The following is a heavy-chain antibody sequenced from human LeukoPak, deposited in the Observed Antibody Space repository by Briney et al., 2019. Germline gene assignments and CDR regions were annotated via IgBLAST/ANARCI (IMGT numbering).Heavy chain of an antibody. J-gene: IGHJ3*02. Sequence: SETLSLTCAVYGGSFSGYYWSWIRQPPGKGLEWIGEINHSGRTNYNPSLKSRVTISVDTSKNQFSLKLSSVTAADTAVYYCASPTRYYYDSSGYYVVGAFDIWGQGTMVTVSS. D-gene: IGHD3-22*01. CDR3: ASPTRYYYDSSGYYVVGAFDI. CDR1: GGSFSGYY. CDR2: INHSGRT. V-gene: IGHV4-34*01.